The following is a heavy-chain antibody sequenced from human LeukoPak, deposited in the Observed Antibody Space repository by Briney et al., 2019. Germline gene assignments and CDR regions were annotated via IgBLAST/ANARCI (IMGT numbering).Heavy chain of an antibody. Sequence: GGSLRPSCAASGFTFSSYGMSWVRQAPGKGLEWVSAISGSGGSTYYADSVKGRFTVSRDNAQNSLYLQMNSLRAEDTAVYYCARETDSTLFDYWGQGTLVTVSS. J-gene: IGHJ4*02. CDR1: GFTFSSYG. V-gene: IGHV3-23*01. CDR3: ARETDSTLFDY. D-gene: IGHD2-2*01. CDR2: ISGSGGST.